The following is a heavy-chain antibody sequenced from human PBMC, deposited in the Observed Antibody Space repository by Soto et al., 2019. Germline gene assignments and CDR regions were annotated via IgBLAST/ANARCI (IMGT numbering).Heavy chain of an antibody. CDR1: GFTFSSYS. V-gene: IGHV3-21*01. J-gene: IGHJ5*02. D-gene: IGHD3-22*01. CDR2: ISSSSSYI. CDR3: ARDGLAAYYYDSSGYPNWFDP. Sequence: SLRLSCAASGFTFSSYSMNWVRQAPGKGLEWVSSISSSSSYIYYADSVKGRFTISRDNAKNSLYLQMNSLRAEDTAVYYCARDGLAAYYYDSSGYPNWFDPWGQGTLVTVSS.